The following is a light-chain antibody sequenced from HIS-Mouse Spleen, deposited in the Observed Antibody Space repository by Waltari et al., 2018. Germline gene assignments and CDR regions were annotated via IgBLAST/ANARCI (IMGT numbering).Light chain of an antibody. CDR1: QSVSSN. V-gene: IGKV3-15*01. CDR2: GAS. J-gene: IGKJ3*01. CDR3: QQYNNWPIFT. Sequence: EIVMTQSPATLSVSPGERATLSCRASQSVSSNLAWYQEKPGQAPRLLIYGASTKATGIPARFSGSRSGTEFTLTISSMQSGDFAVYYCQQYNNWPIFTFGPGTKVDIK.